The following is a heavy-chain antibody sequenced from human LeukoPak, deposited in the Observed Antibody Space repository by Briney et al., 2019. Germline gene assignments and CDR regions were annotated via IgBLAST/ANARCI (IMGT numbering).Heavy chain of an antibody. D-gene: IGHD2-21*02. CDR1: GFTFSSYG. CDR3: AKDLGRVSGGDCCRYFDY. Sequence: GGSLRHSCAASGFTFSSYGMHWVRQAPGKGLEWVAVISYDGSNKYYADSVKGRFTISRDNSKNTLYLQMNSLRAEDTAVYYCAKDLGRVSGGDCCRYFDYWGQGTLVTVSS. CDR2: ISYDGSNK. J-gene: IGHJ4*02. V-gene: IGHV3-30*18.